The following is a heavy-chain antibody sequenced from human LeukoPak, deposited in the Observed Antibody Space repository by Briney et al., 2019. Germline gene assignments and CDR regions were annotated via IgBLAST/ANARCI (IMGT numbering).Heavy chain of an antibody. CDR1: GVSITTSY. Sequence: SETLSLTCSVSGVSITTSYWSWIRQPPGQGLEWIGVVHYSGSTNYNPSLKSRATISADTSSNHFSLKVTSVTAADTAVYYCARGYYDSSAYSNTFDIWGQGTMVTVSS. J-gene: IGHJ3*02. D-gene: IGHD3-22*01. CDR3: ARGYYDSSAYSNTFDI. CDR2: VHYSGST. V-gene: IGHV4-59*01.